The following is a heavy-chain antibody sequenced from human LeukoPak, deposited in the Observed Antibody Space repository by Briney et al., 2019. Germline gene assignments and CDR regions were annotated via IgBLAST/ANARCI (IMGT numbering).Heavy chain of an antibody. CDR1: GGTFSSYA. J-gene: IGHJ5*02. D-gene: IGHD6-13*01. Sequence: SVKVSYKASGGTFSSYAISWVRQAPGQGLEWMGGIIPIFGTANYAQKFQGRVTITADESTSTAYMELSSLRSEDTAVYYCARDPQQTQYSSSWYDGGFDPWGQGTLVTVSS. V-gene: IGHV1-69*13. CDR2: IIPIFGTA. CDR3: ARDPQQTQYSSSWYDGGFDP.